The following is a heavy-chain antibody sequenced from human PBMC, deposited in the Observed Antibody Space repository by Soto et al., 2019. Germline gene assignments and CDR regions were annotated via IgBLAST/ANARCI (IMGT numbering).Heavy chain of an antibody. V-gene: IGHV3-15*07. CDR2: IISKGGGETK. D-gene: IGHD4-4*01. Sequence: EVQLVESGGGLVKPGDSLRLSCAVSGLKFSDAWMNWVRQAPGKGLEWVGRIISKGGGETKDYAAPVKGRFAISRDDSRDTLYLQMNSLKIEDTAVYYCAWDNSGRFRTDHWGQGTLVTVS. J-gene: IGHJ4*02. CDR3: AWDNSGRFRTDH. CDR1: GLKFSDAW.